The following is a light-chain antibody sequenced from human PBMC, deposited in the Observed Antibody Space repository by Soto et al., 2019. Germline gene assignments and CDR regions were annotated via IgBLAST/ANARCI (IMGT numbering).Light chain of an antibody. CDR1: QSISSW. CDR2: KAS. V-gene: IGKV1-5*03. Sequence: DIQMTQSPSTLSASVGDRVTITCRASQSISSWLAWYQQKPGTAPKLLIYKASTLQTGVPSRFSGSGSGTEFTFTISSLQPDDFATYYCQQYNDNCTFGQGTKV. CDR3: QQYNDNCT. J-gene: IGKJ1*01.